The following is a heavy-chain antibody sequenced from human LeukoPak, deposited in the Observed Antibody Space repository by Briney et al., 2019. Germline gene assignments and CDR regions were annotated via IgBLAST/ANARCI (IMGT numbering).Heavy chain of an antibody. CDR2: IYTSGST. CDR1: GGSISSSSYY. Sequence: SETLSLTCTVSGGSISSSSYYWGWIRQPPGKGLEWIGRIYTSGSTNYNPSLKSRVTISVDTSKNQFSLKLSSVTAADTAVCYCAREGSTKLYYYDSRALDYWGQGTLVTVSS. V-gene: IGHV4-39*07. CDR3: AREGSTKLYYYDSRALDY. J-gene: IGHJ4*02. D-gene: IGHD3-22*01.